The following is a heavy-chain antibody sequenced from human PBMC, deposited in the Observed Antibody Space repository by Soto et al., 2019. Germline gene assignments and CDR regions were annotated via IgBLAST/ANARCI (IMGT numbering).Heavy chain of an antibody. V-gene: IGHV1-69*12. CDR1: GGTFSSYA. D-gene: IGHD4-17*01. Sequence: QVQLVQSGAEVKKPGSSVKVSCKASGGTFSSYAISWVRQAPGQVLEWMGGIIPISGTANYAQKFQGGVTITADESTSTAYMELSSLRSEATAVYYCAGAPRGDYMPFDYWGQGTLVTVSS. CDR3: AGAPRGDYMPFDY. J-gene: IGHJ4*02. CDR2: IIPISGTA.